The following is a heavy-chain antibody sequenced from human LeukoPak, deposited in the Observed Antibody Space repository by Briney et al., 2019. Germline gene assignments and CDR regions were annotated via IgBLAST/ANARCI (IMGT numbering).Heavy chain of an antibody. D-gene: IGHD6-13*01. V-gene: IGHV3-23*01. CDR1: FXXXXYA. Sequence: FXXXXYAXSWVRQAPGKGLEWVSAISGSGGSTYYADSVKGRFTISRDNSKNTLYLQMNSLRAEDTAVYYCAKGGSSSWYSGWFDPWGQGTLVTVSS. CDR3: AKGGSSSWYSGWFDP. J-gene: IGHJ5*02. CDR2: ISGSGGST.